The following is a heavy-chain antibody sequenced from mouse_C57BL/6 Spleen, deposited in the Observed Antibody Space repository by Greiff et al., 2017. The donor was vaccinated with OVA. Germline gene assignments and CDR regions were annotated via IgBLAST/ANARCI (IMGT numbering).Heavy chain of an antibody. V-gene: IGHV1-81*01. CDR1: GYTFTSYG. J-gene: IGHJ2*01. CDR3: ARYYYGSSPDY. CDR2: IYPRSGNT. Sequence: VQLQESGAELARPGASVKLSCKASGYTFTSYGISWVKQRTGQGLEWIGEIYPRSGNTYYNEKFKGKATLTADKSSSTAYMELRSLTSEDSAVYFCARYYYGSSPDYWGQGTTLTVSS. D-gene: IGHD1-1*01.